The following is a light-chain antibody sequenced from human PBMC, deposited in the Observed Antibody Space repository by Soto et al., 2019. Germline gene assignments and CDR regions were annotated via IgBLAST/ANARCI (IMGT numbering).Light chain of an antibody. V-gene: IGKV1-5*03. CDR1: QSVTSW. CDR2: TAS. Sequence: GDRVTITCRASQSVTSWLAWYQQKPGKAPKLLIYTASSLESGVPSRFSGSGSGTEFTLTISSLQPDDFATYYCQQYSSSLTFGGGTKVDIK. J-gene: IGKJ4*01. CDR3: QQYSSSLT.